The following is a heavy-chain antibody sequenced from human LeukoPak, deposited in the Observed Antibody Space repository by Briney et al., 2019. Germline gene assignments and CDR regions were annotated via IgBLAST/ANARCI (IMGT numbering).Heavy chain of an antibody. J-gene: IGHJ3*02. CDR3: ATSRSMIRYFDWLSGTDAFDI. D-gene: IGHD3-9*01. V-gene: IGHV1-69*06. CDR1: GGTFSSYA. CDR2: IIPIFGTA. Sequence: SVKVSCKASGGTFSSYAISWVRQAPGQGLEWMGGIIPIFGTANYAQKFQGRVTITADKSTSTAYMELSSLRSEDTAVYYCATSRSMIRYFDWLSGTDAFDIWGQGTMVTVSS.